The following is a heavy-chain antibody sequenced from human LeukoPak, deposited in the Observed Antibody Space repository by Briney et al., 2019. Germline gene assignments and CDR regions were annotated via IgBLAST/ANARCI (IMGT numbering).Heavy chain of an antibody. Sequence: ASVKVSCKASGYTFTGYYMHWVRQAPGQRPEWMGCINVDNDDTRYSQKFQGGVTITSDTSASTVYMELSSLRFEDTAVYYCARDGSGSQGVNWFDPWGPGTQVTVSS. D-gene: IGHD3-10*01. CDR1: GYTFTGYY. CDR2: INVDNDDT. J-gene: IGHJ5*02. CDR3: ARDGSGSQGVNWFDP. V-gene: IGHV1-3*01.